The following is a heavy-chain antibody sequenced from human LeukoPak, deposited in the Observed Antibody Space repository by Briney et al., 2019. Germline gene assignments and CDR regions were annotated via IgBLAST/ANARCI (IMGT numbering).Heavy chain of an antibody. CDR1: GFTVSSDY. D-gene: IGHD5-12*01. V-gene: IGHV3-66*01. Sequence: QAGGSLRLSCAASGFTVSSDYMSWVRQAPGKGLQWVSVIYTGGSTYYADSVKGGFTISRDNSKNTLYLQMNSLRAEDTAVYYCARVFYSGYSRWFDPWGQGTLVTVSS. J-gene: IGHJ5*02. CDR3: ARVFYSGYSRWFDP. CDR2: IYTGGST.